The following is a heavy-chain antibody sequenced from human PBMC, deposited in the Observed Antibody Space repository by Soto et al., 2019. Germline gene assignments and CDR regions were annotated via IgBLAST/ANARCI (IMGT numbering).Heavy chain of an antibody. D-gene: IGHD3-3*01. CDR1: GFTFSNAW. J-gene: IGHJ6*02. V-gene: IGHV3-15*07. CDR3: TTSTLPTRYYDFWSGYYYYYYGMDV. CDR2: IKSKTDGGTT. Sequence: GGSLRLSCAASGFTFSNAWMNWVRQDPGKGLEWVGRIKSKTDGGTTDYAAPVKGRFTISRDDSKNTLYLQMNSLKTEDTAVYYCTTSTLPTRYYDFWSGYYYYYYGMDVWGQGTTVTVSS.